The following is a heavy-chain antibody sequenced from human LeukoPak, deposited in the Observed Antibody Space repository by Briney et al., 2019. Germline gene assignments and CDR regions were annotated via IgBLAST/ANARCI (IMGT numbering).Heavy chain of an antibody. V-gene: IGHV3-21*01. CDR2: ISGSNSYI. D-gene: IGHD3-22*01. CDR1: GFTFSSYS. Sequence: GGSLRLSRAASGFTFSSYSMNWVRQAPGKGLEWVSSISGSNSYIYYADSMKGRFTISRDNAKNSLYLQMNSLRAEDTAVYYCARRTYYYDSDYYYVSFFDYWGQGTLVTVSS. CDR3: ARRTYYYDSDYYYVSFFDY. J-gene: IGHJ4*02.